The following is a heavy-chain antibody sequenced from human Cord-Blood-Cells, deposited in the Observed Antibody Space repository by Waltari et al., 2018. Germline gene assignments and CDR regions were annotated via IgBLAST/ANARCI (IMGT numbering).Heavy chain of an antibody. D-gene: IGHD5-18*01. CDR3: ARVAGSYGFYYYYGMDV. J-gene: IGHJ6*02. CDR1: GGSFSGYY. CDR2: TNHSGST. Sequence: QVQLQQWGAGLLKPSETLYLTCAVYGGSFSGYYWSWIRPPPGKGLEWIGETNHSGSTNYNPSLKSRVTISVDTSKNQFSLKLSSVTAADTAVYYCARVAGSYGFYYYYGMDVWGQGTTVTVSS. V-gene: IGHV4-34*01.